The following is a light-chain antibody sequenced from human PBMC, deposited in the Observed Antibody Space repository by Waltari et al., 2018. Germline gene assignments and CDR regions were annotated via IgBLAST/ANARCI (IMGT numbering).Light chain of an antibody. J-gene: IGKJ4*01. V-gene: IGKV3-11*01. CDR3: QQRSGWPLT. CDR2: DAS. Sequence: EIVLIQSPATLSLSPGERATLSCRASQSVSSYLGWFQQKPGQAPRLLIYDASNRATGIPARFSGSGSGTDFTLTISSLEPEDFAVYYCQQRSGWPLTFGGGTKVEIK. CDR1: QSVSSY.